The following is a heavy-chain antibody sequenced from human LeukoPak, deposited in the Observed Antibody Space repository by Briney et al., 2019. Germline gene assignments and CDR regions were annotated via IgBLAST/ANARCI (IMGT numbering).Heavy chain of an antibody. J-gene: IGHJ4*02. CDR2: ISYDGSNK. V-gene: IGHV3-30-3*01. D-gene: IGHD3-22*01. CDR1: GFTFSSYA. CDR3: ARGGSGYYYGTDY. Sequence: GGSLRLSCAAFGFTFSSYAMHWVRQAPGKGLEGVAVISYDGSNKYYADSVKGRFTISRDNSKNTLYLQMNSLRAEDTAVYYCARGGSGYYYGTDYWGQGTLVTVSS.